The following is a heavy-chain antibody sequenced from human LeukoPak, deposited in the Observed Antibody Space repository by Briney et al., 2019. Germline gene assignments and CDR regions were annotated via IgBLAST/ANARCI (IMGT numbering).Heavy chain of an antibody. CDR1: GGSISSYY. CDR3: ARLEYYDSSARYWYFDL. Sequence: SETLSLTCTGSGGSISSYYWSWIRQPPGKGLEWIGYIYYSGSTNYNPSLKSRVTISVDTSKNQFSLKLSSVTAADTAVYYCARLEYYDSSARYWYFDLWGRGTLVTVSS. V-gene: IGHV4-59*08. CDR2: IYYSGST. D-gene: IGHD3-22*01. J-gene: IGHJ2*01.